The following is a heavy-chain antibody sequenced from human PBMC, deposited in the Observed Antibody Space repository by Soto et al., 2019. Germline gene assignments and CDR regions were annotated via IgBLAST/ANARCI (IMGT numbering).Heavy chain of an antibody. D-gene: IGHD6-19*01. Sequence: GASVKVSCKASGGTFSSYAISWVRQAPGQGLEWMGGIIPIFGTANYAQKFQSRVTITADESTSTAYMELSSLRSEDTAVYYCAREKWGSGCRWLDPWGQGTLVTVSS. CDR2: IIPIFGTA. CDR1: GGTFSSYA. V-gene: IGHV1-69*13. CDR3: AREKWGSGCRWLDP. J-gene: IGHJ5*02.